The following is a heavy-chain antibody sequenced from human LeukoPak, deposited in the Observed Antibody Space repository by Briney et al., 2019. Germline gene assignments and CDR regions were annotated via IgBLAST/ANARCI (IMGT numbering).Heavy chain of an antibody. CDR2: IHYSGST. CDR1: GGSISSYY. D-gene: IGHD2-8*02. J-gene: IGHJ4*02. CDR3: ATTTGGGSSEY. Sequence: PSETLSLTCTVSGGSISSYYWTWVRQPPGKGLEWIGYIHYSGSTNYNPSLNSRVTMSVATSKNQFSLKLSSVTAADTAMYYCATTTGGGSSEYWGQGTLVTVSS. V-gene: IGHV4-59*08.